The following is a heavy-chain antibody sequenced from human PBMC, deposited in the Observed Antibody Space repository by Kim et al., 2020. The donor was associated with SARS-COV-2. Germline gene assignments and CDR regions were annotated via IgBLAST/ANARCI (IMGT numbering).Heavy chain of an antibody. D-gene: IGHD2-15*01. V-gene: IGHV1-69*13. CDR2: IIXIFGTA. Sequence: SVKVSCKASGGTFSSYAISWVRQAPGQGLEWMGGIIXIFGTANYAQKFQGRVTITADXSTSTAYMELSSVRSEDTAVXYCAATPRGXQLMXDWGQGTLVTVSS. J-gene: IGHJ4*02. CDR1: GGTFSSYA. CDR3: AATPRGXQLMXD.